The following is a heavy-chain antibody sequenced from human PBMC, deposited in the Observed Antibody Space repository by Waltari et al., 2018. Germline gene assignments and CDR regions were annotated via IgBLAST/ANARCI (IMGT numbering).Heavy chain of an antibody. Sequence: QVQLVQSGAEVKKPGASVKVSCKASGYTFTSYDINWVRTATGQGLEWMGWMNPNSGNTGYAQKFQGRVTITRNTSISTAYMELSSLRSEDTAVYYCARGAGDSYYYYYYMDVWGKGTTVTVSS. CDR2: MNPNSGNT. CDR1: GYTFTSYD. V-gene: IGHV1-8*03. D-gene: IGHD3-16*01. J-gene: IGHJ6*03. CDR3: ARGAGDSYYYYYYMDV.